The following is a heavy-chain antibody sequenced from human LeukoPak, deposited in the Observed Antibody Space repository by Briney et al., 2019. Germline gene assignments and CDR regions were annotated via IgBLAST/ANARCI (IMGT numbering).Heavy chain of an antibody. J-gene: IGHJ4*02. CDR1: GGSISSYY. CDR3: ARQARAAAGTMVDY. V-gene: IGHV4-59*08. Sequence: PSETLSLTCTVSGGSISSYYWSWIRQPPGKGLEWIGYIYYSGSTNYNPSLKSRVTISVDTSKNQFSLKLSSVTAADTAVYYCARQARAAAGTMVDYWGQGTLVTVSS. D-gene: IGHD6-13*01. CDR2: IYYSGST.